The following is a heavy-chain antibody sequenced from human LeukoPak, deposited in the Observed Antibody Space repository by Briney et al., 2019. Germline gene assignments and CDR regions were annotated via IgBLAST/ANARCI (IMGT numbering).Heavy chain of an antibody. Sequence: SETLSLTCTVSGGSISSSSYYWGWIRQPPGKGLEWIGSIYYSGSTYYNPSLKSRVTISVDTSKNQFSLKLSSVTAADTAVYYCARDRRVPRWFDPWGQGTLVTVSS. V-gene: IGHV4-39*07. D-gene: IGHD2-2*01. J-gene: IGHJ5*02. CDR2: IYYSGST. CDR1: GGSISSSSYY. CDR3: ARDRRVPRWFDP.